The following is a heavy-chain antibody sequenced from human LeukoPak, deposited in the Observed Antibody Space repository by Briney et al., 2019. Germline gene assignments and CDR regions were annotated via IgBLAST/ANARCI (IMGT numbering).Heavy chain of an antibody. CDR2: INSDGSST. V-gene: IGHV3-74*01. CDR3: VRVRYYFDH. CDR1: RFSFNTYW. D-gene: IGHD5-24*01. Sequence: GGSLRLSCAASRFSFNTYWMHWVHQAPGMGLVWVSRINSDGSSTSYADSVKGRFTISRDNAKNTLYLQMNNLRAEDTAVYYCVRVRYYFDHWGQGTLVTVSS. J-gene: IGHJ4*02.